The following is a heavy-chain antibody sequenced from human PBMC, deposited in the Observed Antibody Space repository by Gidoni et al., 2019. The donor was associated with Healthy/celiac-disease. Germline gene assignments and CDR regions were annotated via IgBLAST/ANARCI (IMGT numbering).Heavy chain of an antibody. Sequence: EVQLLESGGGLVQPGGSLRLSCAASGFTFSSYAMSWVRQAPGKGLEWCSAISGSGGSTYYADSVKGRFTISRDNSKNTLYLQMNSLRAEDTAVYYCAKDKLPITMVQGAPAEMDVWGKGTTVTVSS. D-gene: IGHD3-10*01. J-gene: IGHJ6*04. CDR2: ISGSGGST. CDR1: GFTFSSYA. V-gene: IGHV3-23*01. CDR3: AKDKLPITMVQGAPAEMDV.